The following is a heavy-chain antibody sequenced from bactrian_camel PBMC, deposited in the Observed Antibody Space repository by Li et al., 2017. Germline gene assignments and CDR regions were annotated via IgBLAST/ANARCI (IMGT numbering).Heavy chain of an antibody. V-gene: IGHV3S26*01. CDR2: ITRDGGTT. CDR3: AYDPSRFWACAGGAEKWSL. Sequence: HVQLVESGGGLVQPGGSLRLSCAYSGWTFSRYWMYWVRQAPGKGLEWVSLITRDGGTTNYADSVKGRVTISRDNVKRTLYLQMNSLKPEDSGMYYCAYDPSRFWACAGGAEKWSLWGQWTQVTVS. D-gene: IGHD8*01. CDR1: GWTFSRYW. J-gene: IGHJ4*01.